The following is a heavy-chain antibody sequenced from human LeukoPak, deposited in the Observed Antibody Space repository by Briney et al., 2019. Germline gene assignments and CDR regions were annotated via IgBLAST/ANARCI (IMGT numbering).Heavy chain of an antibody. CDR2: IWFDGSNK. J-gene: IGHJ6*02. CDR1: GLTLSGYG. CDR3: ARDKYQGSGSHYFAMDV. D-gene: IGHD3-10*01. Sequence: PGGSLRLSCAASGLTLSGYGMFWVRQAPGKRLEWVAVIWFDGSNKYYADSVKGRFTISRDNSKNTVFLQMNSLRAEDTAVYYCARDKYQGSGSHYFAMDVWGLGTTVIVSS. V-gene: IGHV3-33*07.